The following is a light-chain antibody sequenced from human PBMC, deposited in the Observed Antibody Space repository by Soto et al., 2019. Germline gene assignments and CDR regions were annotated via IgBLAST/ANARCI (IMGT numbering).Light chain of an antibody. Sequence: DIQMTQSPSSLSASVGDRVTITCRASQSISKWLAWYQQKPGTAPKLLIYDASNLESGVPSRFSGSGSGTEFTLTIRSLQPDDFATYYCKQYDSYSPLNFGGGTKVDIK. V-gene: IGKV1-5*01. J-gene: IGKJ4*01. CDR1: QSISKW. CDR2: DAS. CDR3: KQYDSYSPLN.